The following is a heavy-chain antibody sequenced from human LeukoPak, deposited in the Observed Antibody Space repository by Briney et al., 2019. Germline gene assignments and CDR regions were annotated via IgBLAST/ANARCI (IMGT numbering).Heavy chain of an antibody. J-gene: IGHJ4*02. D-gene: IGHD3-22*01. CDR1: GFTFSDSY. Sequence: GGSLRLSCAASGFTFSDSYMTWVRQAPGEGVEWVAYISGSGHDTNYSESAKGRFTISRDNAKNSLYLQMSSLRAEDTAVYYCASGVSLYDSSGYLFDYWGQGTLVTVSS. V-gene: IGHV3-11*06. CDR3: ASGVSLYDSSGYLFDY. CDR2: ISGSGHDT.